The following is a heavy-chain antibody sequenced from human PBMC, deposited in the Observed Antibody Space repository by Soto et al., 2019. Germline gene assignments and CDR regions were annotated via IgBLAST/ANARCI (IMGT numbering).Heavy chain of an antibody. CDR1: GCTFTSYG. D-gene: IGHD3-3*01. Sequence: WAAVEVSCKASGCTFTSYGISWVRQAPGQGLEWMGWISAYNGNTNYAQKLQGRVTMTTDTSTSTAYMELRSLRSDDTAVYYCARDLGVTMVGVVIRSYYYGMDGLGKGNTVTV. CDR3: ARDLGVTMVGVVIRSYYYGMDG. J-gene: IGHJ6*04. CDR2: ISAYNGNT. V-gene: IGHV1-18*04.